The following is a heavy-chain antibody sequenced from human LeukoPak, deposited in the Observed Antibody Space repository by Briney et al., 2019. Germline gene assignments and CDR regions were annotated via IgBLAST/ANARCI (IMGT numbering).Heavy chain of an antibody. D-gene: IGHD3-22*01. Sequence: GASVKVSCKASGYTFTSYDINWVRQATGRGLEWMGWMNPNSGNTGYAQKFQGRVTMTRNTSISTAYMELSSLRSEDTAVYYCARSIKPNYYDSSGYSGLDYWGQGTLVTVSS. CDR1: GYTFTSYD. CDR2: MNPNSGNT. CDR3: ARSIKPNYYDSSGYSGLDY. J-gene: IGHJ4*02. V-gene: IGHV1-8*01.